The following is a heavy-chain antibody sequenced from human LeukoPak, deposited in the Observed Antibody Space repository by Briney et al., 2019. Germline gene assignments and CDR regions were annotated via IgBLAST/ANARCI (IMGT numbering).Heavy chain of an antibody. CDR3: AREAAAGYYFDY. CDR2: INPSGGT. J-gene: IGHJ4*02. D-gene: IGHD6-13*01. V-gene: IGHV1-2*04. Sequence: ASVKVSCKASGYTFTSYYMHWVRQAPGQGLEWMGIINPSGGTNYAQKFQGWVTMTRDTSISTAYMELSRLGSDDTAVYYCAREAAAGYYFDYWGQGTLVTVSS. CDR1: GYTFTSYY.